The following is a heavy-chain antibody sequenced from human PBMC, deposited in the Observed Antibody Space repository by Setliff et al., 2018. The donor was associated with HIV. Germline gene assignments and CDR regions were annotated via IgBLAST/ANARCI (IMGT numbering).Heavy chain of an antibody. Sequence: LSLTCAVSGYSISSGHYWGWIRQPPGKGLEWIGSIYHSGTTYDNPSLKSRVTISVDTSKNQFSLKLSSVTAADTAVYYCARHGAYEAYYDYMDVWGKGTTVTVS. CDR3: ARHGAYEAYYDYMDV. V-gene: IGHV4-38-2*01. J-gene: IGHJ6*03. CDR2: IYHSGTT. D-gene: IGHD5-12*01. CDR1: GYSISSGHY.